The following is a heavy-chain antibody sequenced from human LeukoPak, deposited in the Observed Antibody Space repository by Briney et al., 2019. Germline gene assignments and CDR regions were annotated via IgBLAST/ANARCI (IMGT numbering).Heavy chain of an antibody. CDR3: ARSTRSWFDP. CDR2: IYNSGST. CDR1: GGSISSYY. Sequence: SETLSLTCTVSGGSISSYYWSWIRQPPGKGLEWIGYIYNSGSTNYNPSLKSRVTISVDTSNNQVSLKVSSVTAADTAVYYCARSTRSWFDPWGQGTLVTVSS. D-gene: IGHD3-10*01. V-gene: IGHV4-59*01. J-gene: IGHJ5*02.